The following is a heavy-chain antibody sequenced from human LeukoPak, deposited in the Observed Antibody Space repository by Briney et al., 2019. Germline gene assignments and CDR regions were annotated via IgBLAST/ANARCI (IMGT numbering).Heavy chain of an antibody. J-gene: IGHJ4*02. V-gene: IGHV3-23*01. CDR3: AKDHGRDYYGSGRYDY. D-gene: IGHD3-10*01. Sequence: GGSLRLSCAASGFTFSSYGMSWVRQAPGKGLEWVSAISGSGGSTYYADSVKGRFTISRDNSKNTLYLQMNSLRAEDTAVYYCAKDHGRDYYGSGRYDYWGQGTLVTVSS. CDR2: ISGSGGST. CDR1: GFTFSSYG.